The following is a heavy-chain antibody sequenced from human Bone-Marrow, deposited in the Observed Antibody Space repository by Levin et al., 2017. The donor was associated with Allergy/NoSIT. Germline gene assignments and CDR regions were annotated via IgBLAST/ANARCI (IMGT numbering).Heavy chain of an antibody. CDR1: GFLFNSYS. V-gene: IGHV3-30-3*01. Sequence: GGSLRLSCVASGFLFNSYSMHWVRQAPGKGLAWVALISYDSSKTYYADSVKGRFTISRDNSNNTLSLQIHSLRPEDTAVYFCARAARLGHYLNSWGKGTLVSVSS. CDR3: ARAARLGHYLNS. CDR2: ISYDSSKT. J-gene: IGHJ4*02. D-gene: IGHD3-10*01.